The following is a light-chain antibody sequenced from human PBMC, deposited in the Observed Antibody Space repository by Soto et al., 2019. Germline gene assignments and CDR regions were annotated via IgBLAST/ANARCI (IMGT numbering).Light chain of an antibody. CDR2: VVY. Sequence: DIQMTESPSSLSASVGDKVTITCRASQSISSSLNWYQQKSGKAPNLLIYVVYRLQGGVPSRFSGSGSGTDFTLSISSLQTEDFATYYCQQSYTAPSITCGQGTRLEIK. CDR3: QQSYTAPSIT. V-gene: IGKV1-39*01. CDR1: QSISSS. J-gene: IGKJ5*01.